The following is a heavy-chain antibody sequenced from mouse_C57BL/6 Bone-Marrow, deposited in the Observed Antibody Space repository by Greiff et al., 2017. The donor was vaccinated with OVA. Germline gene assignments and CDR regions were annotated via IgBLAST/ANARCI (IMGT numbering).Heavy chain of an antibody. Sequence: EVQLVESGAGLVKPGGSLKLSCAASGFTFSSYAMSWVRQTPEKRLELVAYISSGGDYIYYADTVKGRFTISRDNARNTLYLQMSSLKSEDTAMYYCTRPYDYDPFAYWGQGTLVTVSA. J-gene: IGHJ3*01. V-gene: IGHV5-9-1*02. CDR2: ISSGGDYI. CDR1: GFTFSSYA. D-gene: IGHD2-4*01. CDR3: TRPYDYDPFAY.